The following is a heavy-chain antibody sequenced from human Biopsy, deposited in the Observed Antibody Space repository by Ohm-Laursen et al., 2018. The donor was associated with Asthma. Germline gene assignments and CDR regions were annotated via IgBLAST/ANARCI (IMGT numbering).Heavy chain of an antibody. CDR1: GGTFSSYA. CDR3: ARGQKSAGDRWFDP. V-gene: IGHV1-69*01. Sequence: SSVKVSCKASGGTFSSYAISWVRQAPGQGLEWMGGVIPIYGTTHTAQKFQGRVTITADESTSTAYMEVSRLRSDDTAVYYCARGQKSAGDRWFDPWGQGTLVTVSS. J-gene: IGHJ5*02. D-gene: IGHD6-13*01. CDR2: VIPIYGTT.